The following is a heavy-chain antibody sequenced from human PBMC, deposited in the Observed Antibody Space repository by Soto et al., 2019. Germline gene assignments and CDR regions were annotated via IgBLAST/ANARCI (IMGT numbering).Heavy chain of an antibody. D-gene: IGHD2-21*02. V-gene: IGHV4-59*01. CDR1: GGSISSNY. Sequence: QVQLQESGPGLMKASETLSLTCTVSGGSISSNYWSWIRQPPGKGLEWIGYIYNSGSTNYNPSLTSRVTISLLTSKNQFSLKLSSVTAAYTAVYYCARIYCGANCNDWGYYYYGMDVWGRGTTVTVSS. CDR3: ARIYCGANCNDWGYYYYGMDV. J-gene: IGHJ6*02. CDR2: IYNSGST.